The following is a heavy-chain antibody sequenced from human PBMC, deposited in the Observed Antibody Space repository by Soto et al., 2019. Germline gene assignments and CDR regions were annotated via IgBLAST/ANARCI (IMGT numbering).Heavy chain of an antibody. CDR3: ARDNAGRGGGIYGDYYYYGMDV. J-gene: IGHJ6*02. Sequence: QVQLVQSGAEVKKPGSSVKVSCKASGGTFSSYAISWVRQAPGQGLEWMGGIIPIFGTPNYAQKFQGRVTITADESTATGDTERSSVRSEGTDFYYCARDNAGRGGGIYGDYYYYGMDVWCQGTTVTVSS. CDR2: IIPIFGTP. D-gene: IGHD2-15*01. V-gene: IGHV1-69*12. CDR1: GGTFSSYA.